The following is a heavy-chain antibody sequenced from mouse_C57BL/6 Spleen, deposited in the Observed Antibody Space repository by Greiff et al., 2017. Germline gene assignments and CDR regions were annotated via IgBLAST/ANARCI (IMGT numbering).Heavy chain of an antibody. Sequence: DVQLLESGGGLVKPGGSLKLSCAASGFTFSSYAMPWVRQTPEKRLEWVATISDGGSYTYYPDNVKGRFTFSIDNSKNTLYLQLSHLKYEDTDKYSSAKVGSTYAMDYWGQGTSVTVSS. J-gene: IGHJ4*01. CDR3: AKVGSTYAMDY. V-gene: IGHV5-4*01. CDR1: GFTFSSYA. D-gene: IGHD1-1*01. CDR2: ISDGGSYT.